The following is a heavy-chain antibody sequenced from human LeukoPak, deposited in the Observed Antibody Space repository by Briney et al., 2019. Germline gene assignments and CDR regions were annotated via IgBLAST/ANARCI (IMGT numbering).Heavy chain of an antibody. CDR3: ARDRNVDWLSLSSNWFDP. V-gene: IGHV1-18*01. D-gene: IGHD3-9*01. Sequence: GASVKVSCKASGYTFTSYGISWVRQAPGQGLEWMGWISAYNGNTNYAQKLQGRVTMTTDTSTSTAYMELRSLRSDDTAVYYCARDRNVDWLSLSSNWFDPWGQGTLVTVSS. J-gene: IGHJ5*02. CDR1: GYTFTSYG. CDR2: ISAYNGNT.